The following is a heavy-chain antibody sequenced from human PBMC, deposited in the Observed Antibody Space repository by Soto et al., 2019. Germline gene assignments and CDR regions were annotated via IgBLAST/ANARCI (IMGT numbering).Heavy chain of an antibody. V-gene: IGHV4-30-2*01. D-gene: IGHD4-17*01. CDR3: ARGWDYADYFDY. Sequence: SETLSLTCAVSGGSISSGGYSWSWIRQPPGKGLEWIGYIYHSGSTYYNPSLKSRVTISVDRSKNQFSLKLSSVTAADTAVYYCARGWDYADYFDYWGQGTLVTVSS. CDR1: GGSISSGGYS. J-gene: IGHJ4*02. CDR2: IYHSGST.